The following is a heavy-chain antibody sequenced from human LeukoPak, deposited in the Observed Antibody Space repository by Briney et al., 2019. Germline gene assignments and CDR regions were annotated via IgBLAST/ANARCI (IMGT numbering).Heavy chain of an antibody. J-gene: IGHJ6*03. CDR3: AKDSSSYDWGYMDV. CDR2: IGGSDGRT. V-gene: IGHV3-23*01. Sequence: GGSPRLSCAASGFTFSTYAMSWVRQAPGKGLEWVSLIGGSDGRTRYADSVKGRFTISRDNSKNTLYLEMNSLRAEDTAVYYCAKDSSSYDWGYMDVWGKGTTVTISS. D-gene: IGHD3-22*01. CDR1: GFTFSTYA.